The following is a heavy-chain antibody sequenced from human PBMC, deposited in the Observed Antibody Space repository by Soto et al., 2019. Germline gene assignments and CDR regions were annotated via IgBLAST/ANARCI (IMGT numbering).Heavy chain of an antibody. D-gene: IGHD4-17*01. CDR3: ARDYDEDGDSGLLDV. Sequence: QVQLEESGGGVVQPGRSLRLSCAASGFPFSNYAMHWVRQAPGKGLEWVALIYYDESDENYADSVKGRFTISRDNSRNTLYLQMNSLRAEDTALYYCARDYDEDGDSGLLDVWGKGTTVTVSP. V-gene: IGHV3-33*01. CDR1: GFPFSNYA. J-gene: IGHJ6*04. CDR2: IYYDESDE.